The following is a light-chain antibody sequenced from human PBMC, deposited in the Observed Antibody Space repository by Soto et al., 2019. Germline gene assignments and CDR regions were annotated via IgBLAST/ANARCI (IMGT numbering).Light chain of an antibody. CDR1: SSNIGGNS. V-gene: IGLV1-51*01. CDR2: DDN. CDR3: GSWDSSLSAYV. J-gene: IGLJ1*01. Sequence: SVVTQPPSVSAAPGQKGTISCSGSSSNIGGNSVSWYQQLPGTAPKLLIYDDNKRPSGIPDRFSGSKSGTSATLGITGFQTGDEADYYCGSWDSSLSAYVFGTGTKVTVL.